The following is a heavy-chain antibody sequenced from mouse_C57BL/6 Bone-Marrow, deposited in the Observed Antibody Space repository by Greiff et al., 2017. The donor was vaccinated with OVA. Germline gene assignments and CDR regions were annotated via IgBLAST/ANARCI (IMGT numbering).Heavy chain of an antibody. V-gene: IGHV1-15*01. CDR2: IDPEPGGT. CDR1: GYTFTDYE. CDR3: TRGYGSFDY. J-gene: IGHJ2*01. D-gene: IGHD1-1*01. Sequence: VQLQQSGAELVRPGASVTLSCKASGYTFTDYEMHWVKPTPVHGLEWIGAIDPEPGGTAYNQKFKGKAILTADKYSSTAYMELRSLTSEDSAVYYCTRGYGSFDYWGQGTTLTVSS.